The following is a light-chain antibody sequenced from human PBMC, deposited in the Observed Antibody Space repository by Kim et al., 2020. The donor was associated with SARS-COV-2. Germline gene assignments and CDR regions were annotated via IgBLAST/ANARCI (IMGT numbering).Light chain of an antibody. V-gene: IGKV3-20*01. Sequence: SPVERATLSCRASQSVSSNYLAGYQQKPGQAPRLVIYGASSRATGIPDRFSGSGSGTDFTLTISRLEPEDFAVYYCQQYGTSPLTFGGGTKVDIK. CDR1: QSVSSNY. J-gene: IGKJ4*01. CDR3: QQYGTSPLT. CDR2: GAS.